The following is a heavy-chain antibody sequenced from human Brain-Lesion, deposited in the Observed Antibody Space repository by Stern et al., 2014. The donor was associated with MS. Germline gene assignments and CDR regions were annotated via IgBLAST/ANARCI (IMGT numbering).Heavy chain of an antibody. CDR1: GGSVSSTSYA. Sequence: QVQLVESGPGLVKPSETLSLTCTVAGGSVSSTSYAWAWIRQPPGKGLEWIGTIYYSGNTYYSPSLKSRLPISLDKSQNHFSLPLRSVTAADTAVYYCAGEEDIRYCSGGSCTGNWFDPWGQGTLVTVSS. CDR2: IYYSGNT. CDR3: AGEEDIRYCSGGSCTGNWFDP. V-gene: IGHV4-39*02. D-gene: IGHD2-15*01. J-gene: IGHJ5*02.